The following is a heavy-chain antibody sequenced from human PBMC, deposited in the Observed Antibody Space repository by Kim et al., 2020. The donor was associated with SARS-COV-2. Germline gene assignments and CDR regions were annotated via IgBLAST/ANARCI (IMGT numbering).Heavy chain of an antibody. CDR3: ARDTVAGYFRYGMDV. J-gene: IGHJ6*02. V-gene: IGHV4-31*03. D-gene: IGHD3-9*01. CDR1: GGSISSGGYY. CDR2: IYYSGST. Sequence: SETLSLTCTVSGGSISSGGYYWSWIRQHPGKGLEWIGYIYYSGSTYYNPSLKSRVTISVDTSKNQFSLKLSSVTAADTAVYYCARDTVAGYFRYGMDVWGQGTTVTVSS.